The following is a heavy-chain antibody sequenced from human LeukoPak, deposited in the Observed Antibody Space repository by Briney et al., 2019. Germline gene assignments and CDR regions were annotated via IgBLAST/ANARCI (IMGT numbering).Heavy chain of an antibody. CDR3: ARRGVRYSSGWYGGDDAFDI. CDR1: GYSFATYW. V-gene: IGHV5-51*01. CDR2: VYPDDSDT. Sequence: GESLKISCKGSGYSFATYWIDWVRQMPGKGLEWMGVVYPDDSDTRYSPSFQGQVTISADKSISTAYLQWSSLKASDTAMYYCARRGVRYSSGWYGGDDAFDIWGQGTMVTVSS. J-gene: IGHJ3*02. D-gene: IGHD6-19*01.